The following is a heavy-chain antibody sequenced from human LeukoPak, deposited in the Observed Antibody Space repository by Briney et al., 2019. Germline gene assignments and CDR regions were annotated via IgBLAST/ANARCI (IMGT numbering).Heavy chain of an antibody. CDR3: ARRIYSGSYYFDY. V-gene: IGHV3-48*02. D-gene: IGHD1-26*01. CDR1: GITFSRFW. Sequence: GGSLRLSCAASGITFSRFWMSWVRQAPGKGLEWVSYISGSSGTIYYADSVKGRFTISRDNAKNSLYLQMNSLRDEDTAVYYCARRIYSGSYYFDYWGQGTLVTVSS. J-gene: IGHJ4*02. CDR2: ISGSSGTI.